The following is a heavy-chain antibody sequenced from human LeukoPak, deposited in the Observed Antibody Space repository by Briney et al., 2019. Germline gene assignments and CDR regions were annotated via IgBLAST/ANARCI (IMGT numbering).Heavy chain of an antibody. CDR3: AREHLSVRPGVGGYSYGFRGYFDL. D-gene: IGHD5-18*01. CDR2: IYYSGST. V-gene: IGHV4-59*01. Sequence: PSETLSLTCTVSGGSISSYYWSWIRQPPGKGLEWIGYIYYSGSTTYNSSLKSRVTISVDTSKNQFSLKLSSVTAADTAVYYCAREHLSVRPGVGGYSYGFRGYFDLWGRGTLVTVSS. J-gene: IGHJ2*01. CDR1: GGSISSYY.